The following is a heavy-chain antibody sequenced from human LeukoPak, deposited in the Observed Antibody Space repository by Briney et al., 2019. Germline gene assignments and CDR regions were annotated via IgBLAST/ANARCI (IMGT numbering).Heavy chain of an antibody. CDR3: AKSFGSGSYPLDY. D-gene: IGHD3-10*01. CDR1: GFIFGDYA. CDR2: ISWNSGTI. J-gene: IGHJ4*02. V-gene: IGHV3-9*03. Sequence: PGRSLRLSCAASGFIFGDYAVHWVRQAPGKGLEWVSGISWNSGTIAYADSVKGRFTISRDNAKNSLYLQMNSLRAEDMALYYCAKSFGSGSYPLDYWGQGTLVTVSS.